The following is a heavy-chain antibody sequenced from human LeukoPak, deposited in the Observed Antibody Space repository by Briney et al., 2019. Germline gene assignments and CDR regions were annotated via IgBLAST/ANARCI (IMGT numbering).Heavy chain of an antibody. CDR1: GGSISSYY. CDR2: IYTSGST. D-gene: IGHD5-18*01. J-gene: IGHJ3*02. CDR3: ARGGYSYGSDDAFDI. V-gene: IGHV4-4*07. Sequence: PSETLSLTCTVSGGSISSYYWSWIRQPAGKGLEWIGRIYTSGSTNYNPSLKSRVTMSVDTPKNQFSLKLSSVTAADTAVYYCARGGYSYGSDDAFDIWGQGTMVTVSS.